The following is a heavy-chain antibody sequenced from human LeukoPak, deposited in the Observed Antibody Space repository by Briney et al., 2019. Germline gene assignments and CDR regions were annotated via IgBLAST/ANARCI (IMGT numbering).Heavy chain of an antibody. CDR1: GFTFSKYS. CDR3: ARETTHYDVWDGYTAPSQYYYYMDV. J-gene: IGHJ6*03. V-gene: IGHV3-48*01. CDR2: VSSSTSDK. D-gene: IGHD3-3*01. Sequence: GGSLRLSCAAFGFTFSKYSMNWVRQAPGKGLEWVSFVSSSTSDKYYAASVRGRFTISRDNAKHSLYLKMNSLRAEDTAVYYCARETTHYDVWDGYTAPSQYYYYMDVWGKGTTVIVSS.